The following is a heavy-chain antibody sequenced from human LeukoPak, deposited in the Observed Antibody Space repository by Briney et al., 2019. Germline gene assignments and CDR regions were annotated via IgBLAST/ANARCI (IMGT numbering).Heavy chain of an antibody. CDR3: ARNLVRSSFDY. CDR2: IYHSGST. CDR1: SYSISSGYY. V-gene: IGHV4-38-2*01. D-gene: IGHD6-13*01. Sequence: SETLSLTCAVSSYSISSGYYWGWIRQPPGKGLEWIGSIYHSGSTYYNPSLKSRVTISVDTSKSQFSLKLSSVTAADTAVYYCARNLVRSSFDYWGQGTLVTVSS. J-gene: IGHJ4*02.